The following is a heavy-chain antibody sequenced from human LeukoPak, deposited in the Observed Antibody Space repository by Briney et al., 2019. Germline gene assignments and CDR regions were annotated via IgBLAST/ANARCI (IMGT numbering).Heavy chain of an antibody. Sequence: PGGSLRLSCAAYGFSFGSFEMNWVRQAPGKGLEWVSYISSSGSTIDYADSVKGRFTISRDNAKNSLYLQMNSLRAEDTAVYYCAREEGLDYWGQGTLVTVSS. CDR2: ISSSGSTI. D-gene: IGHD5-12*01. CDR3: AREEGLDY. J-gene: IGHJ4*02. CDR1: GFSFGSFE. V-gene: IGHV3-48*03.